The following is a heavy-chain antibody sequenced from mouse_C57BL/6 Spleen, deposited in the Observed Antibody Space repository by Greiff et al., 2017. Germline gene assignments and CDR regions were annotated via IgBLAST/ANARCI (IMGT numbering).Heavy chain of an antibody. CDR3: ARYYGSSRNFDV. D-gene: IGHD1-1*01. CDR1: GYTFTSYW. J-gene: IGHJ1*03. V-gene: IGHV1-69*01. CDR2: IDPSDSYT. Sequence: QVQLQQPGAELVMPGASVKLSCKASGYTFTSYWMHWVKQRPGQGLEWIGEIDPSDSYTNYNQKLKGKSTLTVDKSSSTAYMQLSSLTSEDSAVYYCARYYGSSRNFDVWGTGTTVTVSS.